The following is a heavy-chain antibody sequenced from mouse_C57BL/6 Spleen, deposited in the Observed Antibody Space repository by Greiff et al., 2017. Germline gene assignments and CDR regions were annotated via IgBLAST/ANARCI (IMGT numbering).Heavy chain of an antibody. CDR1: GFSLTSYG. D-gene: IGHD1-2*01. Sequence: QVQLKESGPGLVAPSQSLSITCTVSGFSLTSYGVSWVRQPPGQGLEWLGVIWGDGRTNYHSALISRLSISNANSKSHVFLKLNSLQTDDTATYYCAKGEHYYYFDYWGQGTTLTVSS. V-gene: IGHV2-3*01. J-gene: IGHJ2*01. CDR3: AKGEHYYYFDY. CDR2: IWGDGRT.